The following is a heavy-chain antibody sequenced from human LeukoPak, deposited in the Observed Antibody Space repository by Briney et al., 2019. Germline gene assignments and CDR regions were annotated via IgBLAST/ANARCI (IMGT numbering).Heavy chain of an antibody. V-gene: IGHV3-23*01. D-gene: IGHD3-22*01. CDR1: GFTFSSYA. CDR3: AKISSYYYDSSGYYYLDYFDY. CDR2: ISGSGGST. Sequence: GGSLRLSCAASGFTFSSYAMSWVRQAPGKGLEWVSAISGSGGSTYYADSVKGRFTISRDNSKNTLYLQMNSLRAEDTAVYYCAKISSYYYDSSGYYYLDYFDYWGQGTPVTVPS. J-gene: IGHJ4*02.